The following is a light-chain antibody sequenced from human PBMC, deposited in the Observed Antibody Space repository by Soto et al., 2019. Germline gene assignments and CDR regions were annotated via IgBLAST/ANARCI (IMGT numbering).Light chain of an antibody. CDR2: GTS. Sequence: EIVLTQSPGTLSVSPGERATLSCRASQTISSNNLAWYQQKPGQAPSLLIYGTSSRATGIPDRFSGSGSGTDFPLTISRLEPEDSAMYYCQQFGSWTFGQWTKVEI. CDR3: QQFGSWT. V-gene: IGKV3-20*01. CDR1: QTISSNN. J-gene: IGKJ1*01.